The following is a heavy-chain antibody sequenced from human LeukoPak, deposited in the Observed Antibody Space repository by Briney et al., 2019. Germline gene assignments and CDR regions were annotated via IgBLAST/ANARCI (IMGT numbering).Heavy chain of an antibody. Sequence: PSETLSLTCTVSGGSISSSSYYWSWIRQPPGKGLEWIGYIYYSGSTNYNPSLKSRVTISVDTSKNQFSLKLSSVTAADTAVYYCARGGERKDSPGGDYWGQGTLVTVSS. J-gene: IGHJ4*02. CDR3: ARGGERKDSPGGDY. CDR1: GGSISSSSYY. V-gene: IGHV4-61*01. CDR2: IYYSGST. D-gene: IGHD1-14*01.